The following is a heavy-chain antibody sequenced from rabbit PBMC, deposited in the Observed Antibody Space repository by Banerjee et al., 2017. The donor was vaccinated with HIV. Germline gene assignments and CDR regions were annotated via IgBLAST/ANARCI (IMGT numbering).Heavy chain of an antibody. CDR2: IYTGSGVT. CDR1: GSDISSNA. CDR3: ARRGSDWGDDL. D-gene: IGHD4-1*01. V-gene: IGHV1S45*01. Sequence: QEQLEESGGGLVQPEGSLTLTCKASGSDISSNAMCWVRQAPGKGLEWIGCIYTGSGVTYYATWAKGRFTISKTSSTTVTLQMTSLTAADTATYFCARRGSDWGDDLWGPGTL. J-gene: IGHJ4*01.